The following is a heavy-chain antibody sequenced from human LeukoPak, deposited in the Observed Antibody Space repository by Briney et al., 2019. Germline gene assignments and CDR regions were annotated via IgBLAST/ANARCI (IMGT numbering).Heavy chain of an antibody. Sequence: EPGGSLRLSCAASGFTFSSYAMSWVRQAPGKGLEWVSVIYSGGSTYYADSVKGRFTISRDNSKNTLYLQMNSLRAEDTAVYYCARAPDGYNFDYWGQGTLVTVSS. CDR1: GFTFSSYA. CDR3: ARAPDGYNFDY. V-gene: IGHV3-66*01. D-gene: IGHD5-24*01. J-gene: IGHJ4*02. CDR2: IYSGGST.